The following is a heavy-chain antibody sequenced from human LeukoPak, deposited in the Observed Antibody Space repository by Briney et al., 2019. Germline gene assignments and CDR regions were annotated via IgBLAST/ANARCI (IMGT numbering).Heavy chain of an antibody. CDR1: GFTFDDYA. CDR3: AKGRGGSYSNDAFDI. J-gene: IGHJ3*02. V-gene: IGHV3-9*01. CDR2: ISWNSGSI. Sequence: PGRSLRLSCAASGFTFDDYAMHWVRQAPGKGLEWVSGISWNSGSIGYADSVKGRFTISRDNAKNSLYLQMNSLRAEDTALYYCAKGRGGSYSNDAFDIWGQGTMVTVSS. D-gene: IGHD1-26*01.